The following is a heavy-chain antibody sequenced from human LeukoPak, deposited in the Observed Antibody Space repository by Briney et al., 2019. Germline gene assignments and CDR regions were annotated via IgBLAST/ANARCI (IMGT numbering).Heavy chain of an antibody. CDR1: GFTFSSYE. CDR3: ARGTEQWLVLFDF. D-gene: IGHD6-19*01. CDR2: ISSSGGTI. J-gene: IGHJ4*02. V-gene: IGHV3-48*03. Sequence: GGSLRLSCEASGFTFSSYEMNWVRQAPGKGLEWVSYISSSGGTIYYADSVKGRFTISRDNAKNSLYLQMNSLRAEDTAVYYCARGTEQWLVLFDFWGQGALVTVSS.